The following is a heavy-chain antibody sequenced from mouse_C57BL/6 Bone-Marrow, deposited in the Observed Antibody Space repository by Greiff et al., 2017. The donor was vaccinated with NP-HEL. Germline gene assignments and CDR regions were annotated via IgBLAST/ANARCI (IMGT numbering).Heavy chain of an antibody. J-gene: IGHJ4*01. V-gene: IGHV1-18*01. D-gene: IGHD1-1*01. Sequence: EVQLQESGPELVKPGASVKIPCKASGYTFTDYNMDWVKQSHGKSLEWIGDINPNNGGTIYNQKFKGKATLTVDKSSSTAYMELRSLTSEDTAVYYCARLGPITTVDAMDYWGQGTSVTVSS. CDR1: GYTFTDYN. CDR3: ARLGPITTVDAMDY. CDR2: INPNNGGT.